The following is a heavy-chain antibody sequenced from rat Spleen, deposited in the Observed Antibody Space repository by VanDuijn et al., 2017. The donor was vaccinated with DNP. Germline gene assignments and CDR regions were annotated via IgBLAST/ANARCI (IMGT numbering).Heavy chain of an antibody. V-gene: IGHV5S13*01. D-gene: IGHD1-11*01. CDR1: GFIFSNHG. Sequence: EVQLVESGGGPVQPGRSLKLSCVASGFIFSNHGMAWVRQAPTKGLEWVASISPSGGSTYYRDSVKGRFTISRDNAENTVYLQMNSLRSEDTATYYCAKDKKGGYVMDAWGQGTLVTVSS. J-gene: IGHJ4*01. CDR2: ISPSGGST. CDR3: AKDKKGGYVMDA.